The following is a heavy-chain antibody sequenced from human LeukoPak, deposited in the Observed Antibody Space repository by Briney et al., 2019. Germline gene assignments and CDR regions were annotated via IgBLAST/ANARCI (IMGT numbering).Heavy chain of an antibody. Sequence: GGSLRLSCAASGFTFSSYRMNWVRQTPGKGLEWVSSITSSSHYIYYADSVKGRFTISRDNAKNSLYLQMNSLRAEDTAVYYCARVLVGSSSNWFDPWGQGTLVTVSS. J-gene: IGHJ5*02. CDR1: GFTFSSYR. D-gene: IGHD6-13*01. CDR3: ARVLVGSSSNWFDP. CDR2: ITSSSHYI. V-gene: IGHV3-21*01.